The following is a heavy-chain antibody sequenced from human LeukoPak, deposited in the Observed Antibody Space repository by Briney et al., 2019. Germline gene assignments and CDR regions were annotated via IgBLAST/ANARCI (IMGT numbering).Heavy chain of an antibody. D-gene: IGHD3/OR15-3a*01. CDR1: GFTFRTFS. CDR3: TYLRTPYYNDKWLDP. V-gene: IGHV3-48*04. J-gene: IGHJ5*02. Sequence: GGSLRLSCAASGFTFRTFSMNWVRQAPGKGLEWLSYISSGSTPIYYSDSVRGRFTISRDDAQNLVYLQMSSLRAEDTAVYYCTYLRTPYYNDKWLDPWGQGALVTVSS. CDR2: ISSGSTPI.